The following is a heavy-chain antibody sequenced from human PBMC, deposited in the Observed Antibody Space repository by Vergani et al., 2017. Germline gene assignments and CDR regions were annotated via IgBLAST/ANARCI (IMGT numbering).Heavy chain of an antibody. V-gene: IGHV4-61*02. CDR2: VYTSGMT. CDR3: ARELSYYYGSGSDDYNPYYYEGMDV. J-gene: IGHJ6*02. CDR1: GGSINTGAYY. Sequence: QVQLQESGPRLVRPSQTLSLTCTVSGGSINTGAYYWSWIRQPAGKGLEWIGRVYTSGMTNYNPSRKSRVTILVDRSKSQLSLKLTSVTAGDTAVYFCARELSYYYGSGSDDYNPYYYEGMDVWGPGTTVTVSS. D-gene: IGHD3-10*01.